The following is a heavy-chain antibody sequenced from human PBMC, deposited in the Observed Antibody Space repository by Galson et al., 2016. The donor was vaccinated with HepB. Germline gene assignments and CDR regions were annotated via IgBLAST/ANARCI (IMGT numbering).Heavy chain of an antibody. Sequence: QSGAEVKKPGESLTISCKGSGYRFTDYWIGWVRQMPGKGLEWMGIVLPYDSKTIYSPSFQGQVTISADTSISTAYLHWNSLKASDTAMYFCARHGYDGTFHYIDSWGQGILVTVTS. J-gene: IGHJ4*02. D-gene: IGHD3-3*01. CDR1: GYRFTDYW. CDR3: ARHGYDGTFHYIDS. CDR2: VLPYDSKT. V-gene: IGHV5-51*01.